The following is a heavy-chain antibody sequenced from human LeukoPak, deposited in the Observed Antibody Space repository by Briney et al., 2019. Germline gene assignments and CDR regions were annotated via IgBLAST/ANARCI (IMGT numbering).Heavy chain of an antibody. V-gene: IGHV3-30*02. D-gene: IGHD6-6*01. Sequence: GGSLRLSCAASGFTFSSYGMHWVRQAPGKGLEWVAFIRYDGSNKYYADSVKGRFTISRDNSKNTLYLQMNSLRAEDTAVYYCAKATASSSLGFDYWGQGTLVTVSS. CDR1: GFTFSSYG. J-gene: IGHJ4*02. CDR2: IRYDGSNK. CDR3: AKATASSSLGFDY.